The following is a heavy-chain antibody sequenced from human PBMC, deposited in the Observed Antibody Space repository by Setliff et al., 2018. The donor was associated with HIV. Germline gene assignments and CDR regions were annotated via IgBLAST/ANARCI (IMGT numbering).Heavy chain of an antibody. CDR1: GFTFSDYG. CDR3: AKAMGHLPYFFDS. V-gene: IGHV3-30*12. CDR2: ISYDGSYK. J-gene: IGHJ4*02. Sequence: GGSLRLSCAASGFTFSDYGFHWVRQAPGKGLEWVAVISYDGSYKYYADSVKGRFTISRDNSKNTLYVQMNSLRAEDTAVYYCAKAMGHLPYFFDSWGQGTLVTVSS.